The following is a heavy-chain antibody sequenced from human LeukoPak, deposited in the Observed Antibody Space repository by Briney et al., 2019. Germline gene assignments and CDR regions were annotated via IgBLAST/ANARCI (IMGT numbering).Heavy chain of an antibody. J-gene: IGHJ3*02. CDR2: IIPIFGTA. Sequence: SVKVSCKASGGTFSSYAISWVRQAPGQGLEWMGGIIPIFGTANYAQKFQGRVTITADESTSTAYMELSSLRSEDTAVYYCARDGSRILTYYDFWSGYYHDAFDIWGQGTMVTVSS. CDR3: ARDGSRILTYYDFWSGYYHDAFDI. V-gene: IGHV1-69*13. CDR1: GGTFSSYA. D-gene: IGHD3-3*01.